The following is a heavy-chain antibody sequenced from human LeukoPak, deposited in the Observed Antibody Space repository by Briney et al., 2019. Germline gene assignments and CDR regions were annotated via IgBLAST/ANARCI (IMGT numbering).Heavy chain of an antibody. D-gene: IGHD3-9*01. CDR3: AREGKYYDILTGATDLDY. CDR1: GGSFSGYY. Sequence: PSETLSLTCAVYGGSFSGYYWSWIRQPPGKGLEWIGEINHSGSTNYNPSLKSRVTISVDTSKNQFSLKLSSVTAADTAVYYCAREGKYYDILTGATDLDYWGQGALVTVSS. CDR2: INHSGST. V-gene: IGHV4-34*01. J-gene: IGHJ4*02.